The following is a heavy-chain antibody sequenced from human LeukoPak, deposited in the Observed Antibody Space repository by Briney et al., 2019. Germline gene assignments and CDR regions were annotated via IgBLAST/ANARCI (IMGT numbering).Heavy chain of an antibody. CDR1: GGSISGYH. CDR3: ARGAQYYDFRIYHYYYMDV. J-gene: IGHJ6*03. CDR2: IYYSGST. V-gene: IGHV4-59*01. D-gene: IGHD3-3*01. Sequence: MPSETLSLTCNVSGGSISGYHWSWIRQPPGKGLEWLGYIYYSGSTNYNPSLKSRVTISVDTSKNQLSLKLSSVTAADTAVYYCARGAQYYDFRIYHYYYMDVWGKGTTVTVSS.